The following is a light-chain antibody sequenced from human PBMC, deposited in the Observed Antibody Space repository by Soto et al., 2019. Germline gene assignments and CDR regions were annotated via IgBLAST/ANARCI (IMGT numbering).Light chain of an antibody. V-gene: IGKV3-20*01. J-gene: IGKJ2*01. CDR3: QQSYSTPYT. CDR2: SAS. CDR1: QSVSSSY. Sequence: EIVLTQSPGTLSLSPGERGTLSCRASQSVSSSYLAWFQQRPGQAPRLLIYSASSRATGIPDRFSGSGSVRDFTLTISSLQPEDFATYYCQQSYSTPYTFGQGTKLEIK.